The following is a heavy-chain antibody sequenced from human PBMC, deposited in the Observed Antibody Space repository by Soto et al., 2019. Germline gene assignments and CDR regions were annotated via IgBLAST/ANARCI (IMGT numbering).Heavy chain of an antibody. CDR1: GFTFSSYA. D-gene: IGHD2-2*01. J-gene: IGHJ4*02. Sequence: EVQLLESGGGLVQPGGSLRLSCAASGFTFSSYAMSWVRQAPGKGLECVSAISGSGGSTYYADSVKGRFTIPRDNSKNTLYLQMNSLRAEDTAVYYCAKGRGYCSSTSCYVGSDYWGQGTLVTVSS. CDR2: ISGSGGST. CDR3: AKGRGYCSSTSCYVGSDY. V-gene: IGHV3-23*01.